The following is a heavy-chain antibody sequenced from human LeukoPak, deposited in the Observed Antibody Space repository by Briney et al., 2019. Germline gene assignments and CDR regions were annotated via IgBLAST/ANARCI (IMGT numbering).Heavy chain of an antibody. D-gene: IGHD4-11*01. Sequence: SETLSLTCTVSGGSISSSSYYWGWIRQPPGKGLEWIGSIYYSGSTYYNPSLKSRVTISVDTSKNQFSLKPSSVTAADTAVYYCARQGRLTTFDYWGQGTLVTVSS. CDR3: ARQGRLTTFDY. CDR2: IYYSGST. CDR1: GGSISSSSYY. J-gene: IGHJ4*02. V-gene: IGHV4-39*01.